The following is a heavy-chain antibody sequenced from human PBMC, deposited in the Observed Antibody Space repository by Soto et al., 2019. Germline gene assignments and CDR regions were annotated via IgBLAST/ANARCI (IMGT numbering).Heavy chain of an antibody. D-gene: IGHD3-3*01. J-gene: IGHJ4*02. CDR2: INSDGSST. Sequence: GGSLRLSCAASGFTFSSYWMLWVRQAPGKGLVWVSRINSDGSSTSYADSVKGRFTISRDNAKNTLYLQMNSLRAEDTAVYYCAKEIGDFWSGYPTLLDYWGQGTLVNVSS. CDR1: GFTFSSYW. CDR3: AKEIGDFWSGYPTLLDY. V-gene: IGHV3-74*01.